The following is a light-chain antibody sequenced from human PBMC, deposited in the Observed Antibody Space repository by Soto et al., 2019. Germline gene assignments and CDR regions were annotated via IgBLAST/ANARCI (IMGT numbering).Light chain of an antibody. J-gene: IGLJ1*01. Sequence: SYELTQPPSVSVAPGQTARITCGGNNIGSKSVHWYQQKPGQAPVLVVYDDNDRPSGIPERFSGSNSGNTATLTISRVEAGDEADYYCQVWDSSSDIGVFGTGTKVTVL. CDR3: QVWDSSSDIGV. CDR1: NIGSKS. V-gene: IGLV3-21*02. CDR2: DDN.